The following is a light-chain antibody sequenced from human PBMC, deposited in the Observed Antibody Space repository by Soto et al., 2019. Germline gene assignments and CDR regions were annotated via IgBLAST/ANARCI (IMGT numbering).Light chain of an antibody. V-gene: IGKV1-39*01. CDR2: AAS. CDR1: QSISSY. CDR3: QQSYSTPPLT. Sequence: DIPMTQSPSSLSASVGDRVTITCRASQSISSYLNWYQQKPGKAPKLLIYAASSLQSGVPSRFSGSGSGTDFTLPISSLQPEDFATYYCQQSYSTPPLTFGGGTKVEIK. J-gene: IGKJ4*01.